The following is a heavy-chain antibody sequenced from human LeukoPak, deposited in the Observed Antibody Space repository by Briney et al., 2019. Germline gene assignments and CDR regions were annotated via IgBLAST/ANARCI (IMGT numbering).Heavy chain of an antibody. CDR3: ARPPPSSSVDAFDI. J-gene: IGHJ3*02. CDR1: GGSISSYY. V-gene: IGHV4-59*01. CDR2: IYYSGST. Sequence: SETLSLTCTVSGGSISSYYWSWIRQPPGKGLEWIGYIYYSGSTNYNPSLKSRVTISVDTSKNQFSLKLSSVTAADTAVYYCARPPPSSSVDAFDIWGQGTMVTVSS. D-gene: IGHD6-6*01.